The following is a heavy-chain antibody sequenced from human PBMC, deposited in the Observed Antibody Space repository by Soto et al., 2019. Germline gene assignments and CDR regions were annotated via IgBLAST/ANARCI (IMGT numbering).Heavy chain of an antibody. CDR3: ARDVGPVTIFGEALSGYLDF. D-gene: IGHD3-3*01. Sequence: PGGSLRLSCAVSGFSFGSYWMSWVRQAPGKGLEWLASIKDDGSERYYLDSVKGRFTISRDNAKDSLSLQMNSLRGEDTAFYYCARDVGPVTIFGEALSGYLDFWGQGTLVTVSS. V-gene: IGHV3-7*03. CDR2: IKDDGSER. J-gene: IGHJ4*02. CDR1: GFSFGSYW.